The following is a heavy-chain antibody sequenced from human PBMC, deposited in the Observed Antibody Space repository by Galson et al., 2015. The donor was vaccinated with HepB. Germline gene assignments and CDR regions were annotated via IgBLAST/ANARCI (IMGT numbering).Heavy chain of an antibody. CDR3: ATRDWGLVPGG. J-gene: IGHJ4*02. V-gene: IGHV3-23*01. CDR1: GFTFSSHA. Sequence: SLRLSCAASGFTFSSHAMNWVPQAPGKGLEWVSGINSDGSGPNHADSVRGRFTISRDNSRNTLYLQMNSLRAEDTAVYDCATRDWGLVPGGWGQGSLVTVSS. CDR2: INSDGSGP. D-gene: IGHD2-21*01.